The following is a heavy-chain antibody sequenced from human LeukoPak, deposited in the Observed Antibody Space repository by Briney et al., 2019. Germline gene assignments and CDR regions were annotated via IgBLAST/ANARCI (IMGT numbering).Heavy chain of an antibody. CDR2: ISSNGGST. J-gene: IGHJ4*02. D-gene: IGHD6-13*01. CDR3: ARVGPGYSSSWYYFDY. CDR1: GFTFCSYA. Sequence: SGGSLRLSCAASGFTFCSYAMHWVRQAPGKGLEYVSAISSNGGSTYYANSVKGRFTISRDNSKNTLYLQMGSLRAEDMAVYYCARVGPGYSSSWYYFDYWGQGTLVTVSS. V-gene: IGHV3-64*01.